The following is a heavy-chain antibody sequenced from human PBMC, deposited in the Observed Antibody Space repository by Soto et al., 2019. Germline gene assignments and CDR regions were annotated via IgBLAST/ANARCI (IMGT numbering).Heavy chain of an antibody. CDR1: GGTFSSYA. D-gene: IGHD2-2*01. CDR2: IIPIFGTA. V-gene: IGHV1-69*01. Sequence: QVQLVQSGAEVKKPGSSVKVSCKASGGTFSSYAISWVRQAPGQGLEWMGGIIPIFGTANYAQKFQGRVTITADESTSAAYMGLSSLRSEDTAVYYCARDRIQDIVVVPAAMYVWGQGTTVTVSS. CDR3: ARDRIQDIVVVPAAMYV. J-gene: IGHJ6*02.